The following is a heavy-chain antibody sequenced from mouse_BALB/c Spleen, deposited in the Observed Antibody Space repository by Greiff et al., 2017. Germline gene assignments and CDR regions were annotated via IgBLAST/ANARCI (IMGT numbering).Heavy chain of an antibody. D-gene: IGHD1-1*01. Sequence: EVQVVESGGGLVKPGGSLKLSCAASGFTFSSYAMSWVRQTPEKRLEWVASISSGGSTYYPDSVKGRFTISRDNARNILYLQMSSLRSEDTAMYYCARGRDYYGSSPAWFAYWGQGTLVTVSA. CDR2: ISSGGST. CDR3: ARGRDYYGSSPAWFAY. J-gene: IGHJ3*01. V-gene: IGHV5-6-5*01. CDR1: GFTFSSYA.